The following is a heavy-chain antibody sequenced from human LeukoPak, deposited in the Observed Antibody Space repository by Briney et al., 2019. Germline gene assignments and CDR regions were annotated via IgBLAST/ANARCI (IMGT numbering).Heavy chain of an antibody. CDR1: GYTFTSCG. D-gene: IGHD2-15*01. Sequence: ASVKVSCKASGYTFTSCGISWVRQAPGQGLEWMGWISAYNGNTNYAQKLQGRVTMTTDTSTSTAYMELRSLRSDDTAVYYCARVEDIVVVVAAPGPYGMDVWGQGTTVTVSS. V-gene: IGHV1-18*01. J-gene: IGHJ6*02. CDR2: ISAYNGNT. CDR3: ARVEDIVVVVAAPGPYGMDV.